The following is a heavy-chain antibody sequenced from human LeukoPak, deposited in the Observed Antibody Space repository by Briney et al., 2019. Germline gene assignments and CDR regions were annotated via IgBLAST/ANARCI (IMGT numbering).Heavy chain of an antibody. CDR3: AGDLYCSGGSCAGFFDY. D-gene: IGHD2-15*01. J-gene: IGHJ4*02. V-gene: IGHV3-21*01. Sequence: GGSLRLSCAASGFTFSTYSMNWVRQAPGKGLEWVSSISSGSSYIYYADSVKGRFTISRDNAKNSLYLQMNSLRAEDTAVYYCAGDLYCSGGSCAGFFDYWGQGTLVTVSS. CDR1: GFTFSTYS. CDR2: ISSGSSYI.